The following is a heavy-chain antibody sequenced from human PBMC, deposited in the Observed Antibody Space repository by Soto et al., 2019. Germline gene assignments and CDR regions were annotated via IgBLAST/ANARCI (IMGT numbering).Heavy chain of an antibody. D-gene: IGHD3-10*01. J-gene: IGHJ4*02. V-gene: IGHV4-30-2*01. CDR3: WGVTPWDFDS. CDR1: GGSISSGGYS. Sequence: QLQLQESGSGLVKPSQTLSLTCAVSGGSISSGGYSWNWIRQPPGKGLEWIGYIYHSGNTYYNPSRKCRVTIPLDKSKNQFSLKLSSVTAADTAVYYCWGVTPWDFDSWGQGTLVTVSS. CDR2: IYHSGNT.